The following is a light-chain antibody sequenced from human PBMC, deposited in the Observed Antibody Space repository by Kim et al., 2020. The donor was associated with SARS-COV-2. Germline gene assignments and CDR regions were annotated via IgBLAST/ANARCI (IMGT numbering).Light chain of an antibody. V-gene: IGKV3D-20*01. J-gene: IGKJ5*01. Sequence: PGERATLSCGASQSVATDYLAWYQQKPGLAPRLLMYGASSRATGIPDRFSGSGSGTDFTLTISRLEPEDFAVYYCQQYGSSSITFGQGTRLEIK. CDR3: QQYGSSSIT. CDR2: GAS. CDR1: QSVATDY.